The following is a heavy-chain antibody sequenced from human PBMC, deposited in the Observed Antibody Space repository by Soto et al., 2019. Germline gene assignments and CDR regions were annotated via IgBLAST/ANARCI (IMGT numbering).Heavy chain of an antibody. CDR1: GGSFSGYY. D-gene: IGHD3-10*01. CDR2: INHSGST. V-gene: IGHV4-34*01. Sequence: SETLSLTCAVYGGSFSGYYWSWIRQPPGKGLEWIGEINHSGSTNYNPSLKSRVTISVDTSKNQFSLKLSSVTAADTAVYYCARRPRNYYGSGSYSLGYWGQGTLVTVSS. J-gene: IGHJ4*02. CDR3: ARRPRNYYGSGSYSLGY.